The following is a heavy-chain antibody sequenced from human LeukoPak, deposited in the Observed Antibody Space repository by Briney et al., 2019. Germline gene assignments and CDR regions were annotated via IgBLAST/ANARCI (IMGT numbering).Heavy chain of an antibody. CDR2: ISAYNGNT. Sequence: ASVKVSCKASGYTFTSYGISCVRQAPGQGLEWLGWISAYNGNTNCAQKLQGRVTMTTDTTTSTAYMELRSPRSDDTAVYYCARDVGAFDIWGQGTMVTVSS. J-gene: IGHJ3*02. CDR1: GYTFTSYG. D-gene: IGHD2-15*01. CDR3: ARDVGAFDI. V-gene: IGHV1-18*01.